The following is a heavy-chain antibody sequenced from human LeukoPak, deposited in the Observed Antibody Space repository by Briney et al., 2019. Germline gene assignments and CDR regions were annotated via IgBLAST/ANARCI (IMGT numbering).Heavy chain of an antibody. D-gene: IGHD1-26*01. CDR2: INPSGGST. CDR1: GYTFTSYY. CDR3: ARDGIVGATPNCFDP. J-gene: IGHJ5*02. Sequence: ASVKVSCKASGYTFTSYYMHWVRQAPGQGLEWMGIINPSGGSTSYAQKFQGRVTMTRDTSTSTDYMELSSLRSEDTAVYYCARDGIVGATPNCFDPWGQGTLVTVSS. V-gene: IGHV1-46*01.